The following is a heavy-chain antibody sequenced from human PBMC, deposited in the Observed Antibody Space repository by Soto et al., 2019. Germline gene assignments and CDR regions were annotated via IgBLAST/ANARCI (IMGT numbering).Heavy chain of an antibody. CDR3: AYCHKPGNYEDPFYY. Sequence: GGSLRLSCAASGFTFSSYTMSWVRQAPGKGLEWVSVISGSGGTTNYADSVKGRFTISRDNSKNTLYLQMNSLRAEDTAVYYCAYCHKPGNYEDPFYYWGQGTVVTVSS. CDR2: ISGSGGTT. CDR1: GFTFSSYT. D-gene: IGHD3-3*01. J-gene: IGHJ4*02. V-gene: IGHV3-23*01.